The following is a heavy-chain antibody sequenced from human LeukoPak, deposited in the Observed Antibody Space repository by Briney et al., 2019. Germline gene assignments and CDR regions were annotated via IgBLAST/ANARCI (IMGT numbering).Heavy chain of an antibody. CDR2: IRYDGIAI. D-gene: IGHD3-10*01. Sequence: GGSLRLSCAASGFTFSSFGMNWVRQAPGKGLEWVTFIRYDGIAIQYADSVKGRFTISRDNSKNALYLQMISLRPEDTAVYYCARDTYYYGSGSEFDYWGQGTLVTVSS. CDR3: ARDTYYYGSGSEFDY. CDR1: GFTFSSFG. V-gene: IGHV3-30*02. J-gene: IGHJ4*02.